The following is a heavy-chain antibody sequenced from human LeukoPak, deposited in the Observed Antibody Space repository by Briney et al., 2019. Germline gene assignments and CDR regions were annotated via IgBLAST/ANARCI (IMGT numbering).Heavy chain of an antibody. J-gene: IGHJ4*02. CDR2: ISYDGNNK. V-gene: IGHV3-30*01. Sequence: GGSLRLSCAASGFTLSNYAIHWVRQAPGKGLEWVAVISYDGNNKDYADSVKGRFTISRDNSKNTLYLQMNSLRAEDTAVYYCARGGPTWIVVVPAAIGSYWGQGTLVTVSS. D-gene: IGHD2-2*01. CDR3: ARGGPTWIVVVPAAIGSY. CDR1: GFTLSNYA.